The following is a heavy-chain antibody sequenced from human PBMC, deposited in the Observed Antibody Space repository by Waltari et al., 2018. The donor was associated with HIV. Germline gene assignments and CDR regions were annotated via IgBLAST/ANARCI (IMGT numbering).Heavy chain of an antibody. CDR1: GVTFRSHA. J-gene: IGHJ4*02. Sequence: EVKLVQSGGGLVQPGGSLRLSCTASGVTFRSHAMSWVRQTPGKGLKWVSTISGSGSQTYYADSAKSRFTISRNNSENTLFLQMTRLRVEDTARYFCAKDFDTSGLPYVVIDSWGQGTLVTVSS. V-gene: IGHV3-23*04. CDR2: ISGSGSQT. CDR3: AKDFDTSGLPYVVIDS. D-gene: IGHD3-22*01.